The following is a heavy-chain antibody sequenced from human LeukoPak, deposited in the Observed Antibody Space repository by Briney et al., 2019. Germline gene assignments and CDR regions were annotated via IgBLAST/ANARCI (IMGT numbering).Heavy chain of an antibody. CDR1: GYTFTSYA. V-gene: IGHV7-4-1*02. Sequence: ASVKVSCKASGYTFTSYAMNWVRQAPGQGLEWMGWINTNTGNPTYAQGFTGRFVFSLDTSVSTAYLQISSLKAEDTAVYYCARDNRIAVAGTKGYYYYYYMDVWGKGTTVTVSS. CDR2: INTNTGNP. J-gene: IGHJ6*03. CDR3: ARDNRIAVAGTKGYYYYYYMDV. D-gene: IGHD6-19*01.